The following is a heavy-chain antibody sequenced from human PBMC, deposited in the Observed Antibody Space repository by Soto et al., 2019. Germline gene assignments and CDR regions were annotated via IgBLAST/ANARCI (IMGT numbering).Heavy chain of an antibody. CDR2: MNPNSGNT. J-gene: IGHJ6*03. Sequence: ASVKVSCKASGYTFTSYDINWVRQATGQGLEWIGWMNPNSGNTGYAQKFQGRVTMTRNTSISTAYMELSSLRSEDTAVYYCARSFGVVSYYYYYYMDVWGKGTTVTVS. V-gene: IGHV1-8*01. D-gene: IGHD3-3*01. CDR3: ARSFGVVSYYYYYYMDV. CDR1: GYTFTSYD.